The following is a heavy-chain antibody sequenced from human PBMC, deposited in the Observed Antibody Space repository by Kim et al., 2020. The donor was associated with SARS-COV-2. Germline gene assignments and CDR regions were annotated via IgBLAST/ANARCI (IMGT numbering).Heavy chain of an antibody. J-gene: IGHJ4*02. CDR3: ARDLAYYYGSGSYYLRFDY. V-gene: IGHV3-11*05. Sequence: GRFTISRDNAKNSLYLQMNSLRAEDTAVYYCARDLAYYYGSGSYYLRFDYWGQGTLVTVSS. D-gene: IGHD3-10*01.